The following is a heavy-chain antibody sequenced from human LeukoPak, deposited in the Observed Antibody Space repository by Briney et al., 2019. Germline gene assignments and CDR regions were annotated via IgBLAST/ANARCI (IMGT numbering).Heavy chain of an antibody. CDR1: GYTFNIYA. V-gene: IGHV1-3*04. CDR2: INTDNSNT. CDR3: TRRWSTAEDGGCFDY. D-gene: IGHD6-6*01. J-gene: IGHJ4*02. Sequence: ASVKVSCKASGYTFNIYAMHWVRQAPGQRLEWMGWINTDNSNTKYSQKFLGRVTITRDISASTAYLELSSLRSEDTALYYCTRRWSTAEDGGCFDYWGQGTLVTVSS.